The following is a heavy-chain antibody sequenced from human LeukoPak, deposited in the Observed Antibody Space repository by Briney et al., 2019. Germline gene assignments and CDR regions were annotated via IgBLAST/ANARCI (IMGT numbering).Heavy chain of an antibody. V-gene: IGHV3-23*01. CDR3: AKDLTADYDFWSGSPAPFDY. Sequence: GGSLRLSCAASGFTFSSYAMSWVRQAPGKGQEWVSAISGSGGSTYYADSVKGRFTISRDNSKNTLYLQMNSLRAEDTAVYYCAKDLTADYDFWSGSPAPFDYWGQGTLVTVSS. D-gene: IGHD3-3*01. J-gene: IGHJ4*02. CDR2: ISGSGGST. CDR1: GFTFSSYA.